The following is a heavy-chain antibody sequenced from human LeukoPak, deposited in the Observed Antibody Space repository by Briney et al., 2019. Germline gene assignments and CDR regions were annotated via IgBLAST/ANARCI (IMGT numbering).Heavy chain of an antibody. CDR3: ARDAYTTNWFYY. CDR2: TDSAGNT. J-gene: IGHJ5*01. CDR1: GFTVANTY. Sequence: GGSLRLSCAASGFTVANTYMAWVRQAPGKGLEWVSVTDSAGNTYYADSVKGRFTMSRDTSENTLYLQMNSLKSEDTATYYCARDAYTTNWFYYWGRGTLVTISS. V-gene: IGHV3-53*05. D-gene: IGHD2-2*02.